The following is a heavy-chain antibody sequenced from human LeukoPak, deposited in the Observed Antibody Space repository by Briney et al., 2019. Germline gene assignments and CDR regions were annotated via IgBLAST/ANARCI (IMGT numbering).Heavy chain of an antibody. D-gene: IGHD2-8*01. CDR1: GFTFDDYG. Sequence: PGGSLRLSCAASGFTFDDYGMSWVRQAPGKGLEWASGINWNGGNTGYADSVKGRFTISRDNAKNSLYLQMNSLRAEDTALYHCARDFGPALYCTNGVCPTPLDYWGQGTLVTVSS. CDR3: ARDFGPALYCTNGVCPTPLDY. CDR2: INWNGGNT. V-gene: IGHV3-20*01. J-gene: IGHJ4*02.